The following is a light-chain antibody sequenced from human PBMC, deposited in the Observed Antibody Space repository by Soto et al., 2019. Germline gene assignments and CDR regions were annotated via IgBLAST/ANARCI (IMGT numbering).Light chain of an antibody. Sequence: EIVLTQSPATLSLSPGERATLSCRASQSISSSLAWYQQQPGQAPRLLIYDASNRATGIPARFSGSGSGTDFTLTISSLEPEDFAVYYCQQRSDWPPGFGQGTRLEIK. CDR3: QQRSDWPPG. CDR2: DAS. J-gene: IGKJ5*01. CDR1: QSISSS. V-gene: IGKV3-11*01.